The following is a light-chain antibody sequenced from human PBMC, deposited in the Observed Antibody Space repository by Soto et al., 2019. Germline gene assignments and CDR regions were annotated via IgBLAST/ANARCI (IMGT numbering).Light chain of an antibody. CDR2: DAS. CDR3: QQYNDWAPLT. V-gene: IGKV3-15*01. CDR1: QRIRTN. J-gene: IGKJ4*01. Sequence: EIVMTQSPATVSVSPGERVTLSCRASQRIRTNVAWYQQKPGQALSLLIYDASTRATGLSSRFSASGSGTEFTLTISSLQSEDVATYYCQQYNDWAPLTFGGGTRLEI.